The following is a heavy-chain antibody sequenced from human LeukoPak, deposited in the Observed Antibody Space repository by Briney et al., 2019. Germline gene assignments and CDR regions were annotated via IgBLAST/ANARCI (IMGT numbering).Heavy chain of an antibody. Sequence: SGTLSLTCTVSGGSLSSYYWSWIRQPPGKGLEWIGYIYYSGSTNYNPSLKSRVTISVDTSKNQFSLKLSSVTAADTAVYYCARLQTPYYYGMDVWGQGTTVTVSS. CDR2: IYYSGST. V-gene: IGHV4-59*08. J-gene: IGHJ6*02. CDR1: GGSLSSYY. CDR3: ARLQTPYYYGMDV. D-gene: IGHD4-11*01.